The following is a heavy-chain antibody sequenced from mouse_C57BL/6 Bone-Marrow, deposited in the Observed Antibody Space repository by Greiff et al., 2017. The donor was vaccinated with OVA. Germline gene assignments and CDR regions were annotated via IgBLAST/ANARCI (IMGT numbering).Heavy chain of an antibody. CDR3: AREGGYDGLFDY. CDR2: ISNGGGST. D-gene: IGHD2-3*01. CDR1: GFTFSDYY. Sequence: EVKLVESGGGLVQPGGSLKLSCAASGFTFSDYYMYWVRQTPEKRLEWVAYISNGGGSTYYPDTVKGRFTISRDNAKNTLYLQMSRLKSEDTAMYYCAREGGYDGLFDYWGQGTTLTVSS. V-gene: IGHV5-12*01. J-gene: IGHJ2*01.